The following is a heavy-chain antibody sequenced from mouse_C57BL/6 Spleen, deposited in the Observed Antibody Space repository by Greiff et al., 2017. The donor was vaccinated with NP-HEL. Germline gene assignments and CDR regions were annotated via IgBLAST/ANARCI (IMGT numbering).Heavy chain of an antibody. CDR2: INPDSSTI. D-gene: IGHD4-1*01. CDR3: ARPLTGTDWYFDV. V-gene: IGHV4-1*01. CDR1: GVDFSRYW. J-gene: IGHJ1*03. Sequence: AASGVDFSRYWMSWVRRAPGKGLEWIGEINPDSSTINYAPSLKDKFIISRDNAKNTLYLQMSKVRSEDTALYYCARPLTGTDWYFDVWGTGTTVTVSS.